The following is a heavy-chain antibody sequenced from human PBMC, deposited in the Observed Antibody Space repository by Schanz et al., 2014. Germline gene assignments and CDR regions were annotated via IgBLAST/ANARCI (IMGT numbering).Heavy chain of an antibody. J-gene: IGHJ4*02. D-gene: IGHD1-1*01. CDR1: GFTFSDYY. CDR3: ARDRRNADLDY. CDR2: ISSGGTTT. Sequence: VQLVESGGGLVQPGGSLRLSCAASGFTFSDYYMAWIRQAPGKGPEYVSYISSGGTTTYHSDSVKGRFTISRDSAENSLYLQMNSLRAEDTALYYCARDRRNADLDYWGQGTLVTVSS. V-gene: IGHV3-11*04.